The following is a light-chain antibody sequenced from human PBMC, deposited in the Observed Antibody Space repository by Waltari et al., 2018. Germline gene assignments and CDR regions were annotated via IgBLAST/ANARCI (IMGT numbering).Light chain of an antibody. J-gene: IGLJ3*02. CDR3: ATWDDSLSGPV. CDR2: NGN. CDR1: SSNIRGHT. Sequence: QSVLPQPPSVSGAPGQRVTISCSGRSSNIRGHTANWYQQLPRRAPKLLIYNGNRRPSGVPDRFSESKSGTSDSLAITGLQSEDEADYYCATWDDSLSGPVFGGGTKLTVL. V-gene: IGLV1-44*01.